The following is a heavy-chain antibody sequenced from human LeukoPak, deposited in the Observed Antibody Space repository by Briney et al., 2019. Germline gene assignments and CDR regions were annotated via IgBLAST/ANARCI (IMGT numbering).Heavy chain of an antibody. D-gene: IGHD4-23*01. V-gene: IGHV3-30*14. J-gene: IGHJ3*02. Sequence: PGRSLRLSCAASGFTFSSYALHWVRQTPGKGLEWVAVISYDGTIKYYADSVKGRFTISRDNSKNTLYLQMNSLRAEDTAVYSCARPREYGGLYHAFDIWGQGTMVTVS. CDR3: ARPREYGGLYHAFDI. CDR1: GFTFSSYA. CDR2: ISYDGTIK.